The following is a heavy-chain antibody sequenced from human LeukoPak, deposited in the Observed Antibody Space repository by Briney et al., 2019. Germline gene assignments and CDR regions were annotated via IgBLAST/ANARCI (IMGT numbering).Heavy chain of an antibody. CDR1: GASIRSGDYY. D-gene: IGHD2-15*01. V-gene: IGHV4-30-4*01. CDR3: ARDCSGGSCYGAFGI. Sequence: PSQTLSLTCTVSGASIRSGDYYWSWIRQPPGKGLEWIGYIYDSGSTYYNPSLKSRITISVDTSENRFSLKLSSVTATDTAVYYCARDCSGGSCYGAFGIWGQGTMVTVSS. CDR2: IYDSGST. J-gene: IGHJ3*02.